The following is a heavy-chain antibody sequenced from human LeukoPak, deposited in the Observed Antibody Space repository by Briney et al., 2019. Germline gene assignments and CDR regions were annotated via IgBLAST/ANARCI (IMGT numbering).Heavy chain of an antibody. Sequence: PGGSLRLSCAASGFTFSSHGMHWVRQAPGKGLEWVAVISYDENNKYYADSVKGRFTISRDSSKNTVYLQMSSLRAEDTAVYYCASGLELDYWGQGTLVTVSS. V-gene: IGHV3-30*03. J-gene: IGHJ4*02. CDR3: ASGLELDY. CDR2: ISYDENNK. CDR1: GFTFSSHG.